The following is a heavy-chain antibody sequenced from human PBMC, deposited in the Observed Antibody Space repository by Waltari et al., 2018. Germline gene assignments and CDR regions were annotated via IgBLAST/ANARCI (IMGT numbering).Heavy chain of an antibody. CDR3: AREGYCSSTSCYLSDAFDI. Sequence: VQLVQSGGEVKKPGASVNVSCKASGYTFTGYYMPWVRQAPGLGLEWMGWINPNSGGTNYAQKCQGRVTMTRDTSISTAYMELSRLRSDDTAVYYCAREGYCSSTSCYLSDAFDIWGQGTMVTVSS. J-gene: IGHJ3*02. D-gene: IGHD2-2*01. CDR2: INPNSGGT. V-gene: IGHV1-2*02. CDR1: GYTFTGYY.